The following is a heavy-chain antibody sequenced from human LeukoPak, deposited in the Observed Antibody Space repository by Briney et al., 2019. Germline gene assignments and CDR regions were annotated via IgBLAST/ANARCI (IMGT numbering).Heavy chain of an antibody. Sequence: GGSLRLSCAASGFTFGDYYMSWIRQAPGKGLEWVSYISSSGSTIYYADSVKGRFTISRDNAKNSLYLQLNSLRAEDAAVYYCARGGPRGYYDSSGYYFLDYWGQGTLVTVSS. D-gene: IGHD3-22*01. CDR3: ARGGPRGYYDSSGYYFLDY. J-gene: IGHJ4*02. V-gene: IGHV3-11*01. CDR2: ISSSGSTI. CDR1: GFTFGDYY.